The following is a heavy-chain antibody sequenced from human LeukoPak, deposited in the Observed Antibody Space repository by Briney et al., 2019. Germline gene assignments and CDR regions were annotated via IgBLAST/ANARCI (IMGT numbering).Heavy chain of an antibody. V-gene: IGHV4-61*08. D-gene: IGHD6-6*01. Sequence: SETLSLTCTVSGGSISSGGYYWSWIRQPPGKGLEWIGYIYTSGITNYSPSLKSRVTMSVDTSKNQLSLKLSSVTAADTAVYYCARVFALYSTSSGGTFDIWGQGTTVTVSS. CDR1: GGSISSGGYY. CDR2: IYTSGIT. CDR3: ARVFALYSTSSGGTFDI. J-gene: IGHJ3*02.